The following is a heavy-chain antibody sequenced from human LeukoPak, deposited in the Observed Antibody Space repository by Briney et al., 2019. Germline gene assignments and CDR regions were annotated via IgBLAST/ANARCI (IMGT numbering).Heavy chain of an antibody. Sequence: PSETLSLTCTVYGGSFSGYYWSWIRQPPGKGLEWIGEINHSGSTNYNPSLKSRVTISVDTSKNQFSLKLSSVTAADTAVYYWARAGNGRNWFDPWGQGTLVTVSS. V-gene: IGHV4-34*01. J-gene: IGHJ5*02. CDR2: INHSGST. CDR3: ARAGNGRNWFDP. D-gene: IGHD1-14*01. CDR1: GGSFSGYY.